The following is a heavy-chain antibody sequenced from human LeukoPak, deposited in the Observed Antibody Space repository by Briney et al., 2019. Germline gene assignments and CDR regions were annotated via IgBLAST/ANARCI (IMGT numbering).Heavy chain of an antibody. CDR2: INTDGSST. J-gene: IGHJ6*03. Sequence: GGSLRLSCAASGFTFSKYWMHCVRQAPGKGLVWVSRINTDGSSTSYADSVKGRFTISRDNAKNTLYLQMNSLRAEGTAVYYCARSEYSSTWYGDYYYYYMDVWGKGTTVTVSS. CDR1: GFTFSKYW. V-gene: IGHV3-74*01. D-gene: IGHD6-13*01. CDR3: ARSEYSSTWYGDYYYYYMDV.